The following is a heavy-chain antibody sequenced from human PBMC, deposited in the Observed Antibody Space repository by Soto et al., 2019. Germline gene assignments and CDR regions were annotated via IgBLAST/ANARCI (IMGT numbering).Heavy chain of an antibody. CDR1: GYSFTSYW. D-gene: IGHD2-15*01. CDR3: ARHPIVVVVAQEDELDY. Sequence: PGESLKISCKGSGYSFTSYWISWVRQMPGKGLEWMGRIDPSDSYTNYSPSFQGHVTISADKSISTAYLQWSSLKASDTATYYCARHPIVVVVAQEDELDYWGQGTLVTVSS. CDR2: IDPSDSYT. J-gene: IGHJ4*02. V-gene: IGHV5-10-1*01.